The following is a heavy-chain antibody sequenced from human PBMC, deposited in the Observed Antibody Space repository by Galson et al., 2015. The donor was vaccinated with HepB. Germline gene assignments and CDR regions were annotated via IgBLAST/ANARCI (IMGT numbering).Heavy chain of an antibody. Sequence: QSGAEVKKPGESLKISCKGSGYTFTSYWIGWVRQVPGKGLEWMGIVYPGDSETTYSPSLEGHVTISADKSTSTAYLQWSSLKASDTAIYYCARRYGSATYYNPYWYFDLWGHGTLVTVSS. CDR2: VYPGDSET. V-gene: IGHV5-51*03. D-gene: IGHD3-10*01. J-gene: IGHJ2*01. CDR3: ARRYGSATYYNPYWYFDL. CDR1: GYTFTSYW.